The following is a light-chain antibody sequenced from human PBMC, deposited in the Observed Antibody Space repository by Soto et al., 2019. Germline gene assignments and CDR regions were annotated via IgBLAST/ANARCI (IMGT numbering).Light chain of an antibody. CDR3: QQYNNWRQT. CDR1: QSVSSY. Sequence: EIVLTQSPATLSLSPGERATLSCRASQSVSSYLAWYQQKPGQAPRLLISGASSRATGIPDRFSGSGSGTDFTLTISSLQSEDSAVYYCQQYNNWRQTFGQGTKVDIK. V-gene: IGKV3D-15*01. J-gene: IGKJ1*01. CDR2: GAS.